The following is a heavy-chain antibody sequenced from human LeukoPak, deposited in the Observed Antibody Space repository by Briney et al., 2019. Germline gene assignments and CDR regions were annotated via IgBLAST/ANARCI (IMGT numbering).Heavy chain of an antibody. CDR1: GGSISSGGYY. D-gene: IGHD2-15*01. V-gene: IGHV4-31*03. CDR2: IYYSGST. CDR3: ARGVGYCSGGSCYYFDY. J-gene: IGHJ4*02. Sequence: SQTLSLTCTVSGGSISSGGYYWSWIRQHPGKGLEWIGYIYYSGSTYYNPSLKSRVIISVDTSKNQFSLKLSSVTAADTAVYYCARGVGYCSGGSCYYFDYWGQGTLVTVSS.